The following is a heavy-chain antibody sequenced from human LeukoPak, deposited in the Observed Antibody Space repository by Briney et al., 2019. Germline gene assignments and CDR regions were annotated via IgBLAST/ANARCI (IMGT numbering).Heavy chain of an antibody. CDR2: IYYSGST. V-gene: IGHV4-59*12. D-gene: IGHD3-10*01. J-gene: IGHJ4*02. Sequence: SETLSLTCTVSGGSISSYYWSWIRQPPGKGLEWIGYIYYSGSTNYNPSLKSRVTISVDTSKNQFSLKLSSVTAADTAVYYCARDPLWWVRGGYFDYWGQGTLVTVSS. CDR3: ARDPLWWVRGGYFDY. CDR1: GGSISSYY.